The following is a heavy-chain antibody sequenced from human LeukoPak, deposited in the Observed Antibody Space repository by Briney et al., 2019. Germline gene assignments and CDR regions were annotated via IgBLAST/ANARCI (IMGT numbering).Heavy chain of an antibody. CDR1: GGSFSGYY. Sequence: SETLSLTCAVYGGSFSGYYWSWIRQPPGKGLEWIGEINHSGSTNYNPSLKSRVTISVDTSKNQFSLKLSSVTAADTAVHYCARIVGIAARRGIDYWGQGTLVTVSS. V-gene: IGHV4-34*01. CDR3: ARIVGIAARRGIDY. CDR2: INHSGST. D-gene: IGHD6-6*01. J-gene: IGHJ4*02.